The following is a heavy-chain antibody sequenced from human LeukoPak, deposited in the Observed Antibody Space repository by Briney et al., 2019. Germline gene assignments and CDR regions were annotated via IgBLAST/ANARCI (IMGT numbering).Heavy chain of an antibody. D-gene: IGHD3-10*01. J-gene: IGHJ4*02. CDR3: ASLHLTVGIDY. CDR1: GGSISSGGYY. CDR2: IYYSGST. Sequence: SETLSLTCTVSGGSISSGGYYWSWIRQHPGKGLEWIGYIYYSGSTYYNPSLKSRVTISVDTSKNQFSLKLSSVTAADTAVYYCASLHLTVGIDYWGQGTLVTVSS. V-gene: IGHV4-31*03.